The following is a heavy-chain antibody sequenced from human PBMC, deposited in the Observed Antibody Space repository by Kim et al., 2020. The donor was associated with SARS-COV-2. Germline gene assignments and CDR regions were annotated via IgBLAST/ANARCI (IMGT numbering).Heavy chain of an antibody. CDR3: ARDKGQWLVLSQDNWFDP. CDR1: GGSISSYY. CDR2: IYTSGST. Sequence: SETLSLTCTVSGGSISSYYWSWIRQPAGKGLEWIGRIYTSGSTNYNPSLKSRVTMSVDTSKNQFSLKLSSVTAADTAVYYCARDKGQWLVLSQDNWFDPWGQGTLVTVSS. J-gene: IGHJ5*02. D-gene: IGHD6-19*01. V-gene: IGHV4-4*07.